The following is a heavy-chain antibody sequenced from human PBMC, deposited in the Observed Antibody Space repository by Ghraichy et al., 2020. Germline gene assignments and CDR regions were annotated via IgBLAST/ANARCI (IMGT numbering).Heavy chain of an antibody. CDR2: ITSSSDTR. D-gene: IGHD2-8*01. J-gene: IGHJ4*02. CDR3: ARGLRYCSNGVCYPTRFDY. Sequence: SLRLSCAGAGFTFSSYSLNWVRQAPGKGLEWVSYITSSSDTRYYADSVKGRFTVSRDNAKNSLYLQMNSLRAEDTAVYYCARGLRYCSNGVCYPTRFDYWGQGTLVTVSS. V-gene: IGHV3-48*01. CDR1: GFTFSSYS.